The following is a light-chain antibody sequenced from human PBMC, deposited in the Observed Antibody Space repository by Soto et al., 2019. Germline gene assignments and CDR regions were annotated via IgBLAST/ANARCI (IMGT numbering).Light chain of an antibody. V-gene: IGLV7-46*01. CDR3: LLSYPGACV. J-gene: IGLJ1*01. CDR1: TGAVTSGHY. Sequence: QAVVTQEPSLTVSPGGTVTLTCGSITGAVTSGHYAYWLQQRPGQAPRPLIYDTTNTHSWTPARFSGSLLGGKAALTLSGALPEDEAEYYCLLSYPGACVFGPRTQLTVL. CDR2: DTT.